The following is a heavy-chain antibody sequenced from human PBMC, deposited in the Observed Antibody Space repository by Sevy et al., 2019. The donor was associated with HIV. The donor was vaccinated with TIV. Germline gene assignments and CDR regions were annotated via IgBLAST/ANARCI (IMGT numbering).Heavy chain of an antibody. J-gene: IGHJ4*02. D-gene: IGHD3-22*01. V-gene: IGHV4-59*08. Sequence: SETLSLTCTVSGGSISSYYWSWIRQPPGKGLEWIGYIYYSGSTNHNPSLKSRVTISVDTSKNQFSLKLSSVTAADTAVYYCARLEKYYYDSSGYYSYFDYWGQGTLVTVSS. CDR1: GGSISSYY. CDR3: ARLEKYYYDSSGYYSYFDY. CDR2: IYYSGST.